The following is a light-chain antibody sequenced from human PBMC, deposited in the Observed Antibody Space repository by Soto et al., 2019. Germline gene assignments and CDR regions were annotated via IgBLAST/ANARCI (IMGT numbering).Light chain of an antibody. CDR2: DVS. J-gene: IGLJ1*01. Sequence: QSALTQPRSVSGSPGQSVTISCTGTSSDVGGYNYVSWYQHHPGKAPKLMIYDVSKRPSGVPDRFSGSKSGNTASLTISGLQAEDATDYYGCSYAGGPYVFGTGTTLTVL. V-gene: IGLV2-11*01. CDR1: SSDVGGYNY. CDR3: CSYAGGPYV.